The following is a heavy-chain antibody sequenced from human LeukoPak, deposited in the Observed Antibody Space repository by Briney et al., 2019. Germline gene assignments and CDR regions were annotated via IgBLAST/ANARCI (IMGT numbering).Heavy chain of an antibody. CDR3: ARDRTTVTKYYYYYYMDV. CDR1: GYTFTGYY. J-gene: IGHJ6*03. V-gene: IGHV1-2*02. CDR2: INPNSGGT. D-gene: IGHD4-17*01. Sequence: ASVKVSCKASGYTFTGYYMHWVRQAPGQGLEWMGWINPNSGGTNYAQKSQGRVTMTRDTSISTTYMELSRLRSDDTAVYYCARDRTTVTKYYYYYYMDVWGNGTTVTVSS.